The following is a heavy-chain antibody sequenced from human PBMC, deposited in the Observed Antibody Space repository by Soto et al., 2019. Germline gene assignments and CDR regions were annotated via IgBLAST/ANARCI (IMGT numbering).Heavy chain of an antibody. V-gene: IGHV1-69*13. CDR2: IIPIFGTA. CDR3: AVTYYYDSSGYYPPGY. CDR1: GGTFSSYA. Sequence: GPPVKVSCKASGGTFSSYAISWVRQAPGQGLEWMGGIIPIFGTANYAQKFQGRVTITADESTSTAYMELSSLRSEDTAVYYCAVTYYYDSSGYYPPGYWGQGTLVTVSS. D-gene: IGHD3-22*01. J-gene: IGHJ4*02.